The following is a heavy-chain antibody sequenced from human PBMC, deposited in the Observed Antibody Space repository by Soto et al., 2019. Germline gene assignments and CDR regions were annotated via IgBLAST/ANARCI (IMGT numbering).Heavy chain of an antibody. CDR2: NDPSDSYT. CDR3: ARHPPSFGLENY. J-gene: IGHJ4*02. Sequence: GASLKISCKGSGYSFTSYWISCVRQMPGKGLEGMGRNDPSDSYTNYSPSFQGHVTISADKSISTAYMEWSSLKASDTAMYYCARHPPSFGLENYWGQGTPVTVSS. CDR1: GYSFTSYW. V-gene: IGHV5-10-1*01. D-gene: IGHD1-1*01.